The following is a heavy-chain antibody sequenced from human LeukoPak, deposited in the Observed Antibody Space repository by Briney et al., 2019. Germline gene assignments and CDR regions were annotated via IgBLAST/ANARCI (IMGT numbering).Heavy chain of an antibody. Sequence: GGSLRLSCAASGFTFSTYWMNWYRQAPGKGLEWVGNINQDASEINYVDSVRGRFTVSRDNAKNSLHLQMNSLRAEDTAVYYCAKDRQVRDGSGSYYKVSCCWFDPWGQGTLVTVSS. J-gene: IGHJ5*02. CDR2: INQDASEI. D-gene: IGHD3-10*01. V-gene: IGHV3-7*03. CDR3: AKDRQVRDGSGSYYKVSCCWFDP. CDR1: GFTFSTYW.